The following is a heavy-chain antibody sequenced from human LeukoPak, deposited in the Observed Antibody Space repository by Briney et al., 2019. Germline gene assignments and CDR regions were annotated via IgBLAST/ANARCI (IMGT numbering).Heavy chain of an antibody. CDR3: ARGGQLAPYYYYGMDV. CDR1: GGTFSSYA. Sequence: SVKVSCKASGGTFSSYAISWVRQAPGQGLEWMGGIIPIFGTANYAQKFQGRVTITADESTSKAYMELSSLRSEDTAVYYCARGGQLAPYYYYGMDVWGQGTTVTVSS. J-gene: IGHJ6*02. CDR2: IIPIFGTA. D-gene: IGHD2-15*01. V-gene: IGHV1-69*13.